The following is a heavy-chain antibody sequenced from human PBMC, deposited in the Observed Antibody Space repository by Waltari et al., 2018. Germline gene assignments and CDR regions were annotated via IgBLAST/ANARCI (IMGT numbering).Heavy chain of an antibody. D-gene: IGHD3-10*01. J-gene: IGHJ3*02. CDR2: IIPIFGTA. V-gene: IGHV1-69*06. CDR1: GGTFSSYA. Sequence: SCKASGGTFSSYAISWVRQAPGQGLEWMGRIIPIFGTANYAQKFQGRVTITADKSTSTAYMELSSLRSEDTAVYYCARDRGAPGAFDIWGQGTMVTVSS. CDR3: ARDRGAPGAFDI.